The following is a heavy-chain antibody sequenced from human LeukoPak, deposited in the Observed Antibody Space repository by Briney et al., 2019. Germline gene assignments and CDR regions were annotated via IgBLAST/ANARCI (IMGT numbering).Heavy chain of an antibody. J-gene: IGHJ4*02. CDR1: GFTFSSYG. CDR2: IRYDGSNK. V-gene: IGHV3-30*02. CDR3: ARGSKWFGELIRRGEYYFDY. D-gene: IGHD3-10*01. Sequence: QPGGSLRLSCAASGFTFSSYGMHWVRQAPGKGLEGVAFIRYDGSNKYYADSVKGRFTISRDNSKNTLYLQMNSLRAEDTAVYYCARGSKWFGELIRRGEYYFDYGGQGTLVTVSS.